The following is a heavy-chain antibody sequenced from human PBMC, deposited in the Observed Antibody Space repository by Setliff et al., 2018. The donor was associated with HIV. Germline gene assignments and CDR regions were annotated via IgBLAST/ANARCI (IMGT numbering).Heavy chain of an antibody. D-gene: IGHD3-10*01. J-gene: IGHJ4*02. CDR1: GGSISSSNW. Sequence: SETLSLTCAVSGGSISSSNWWSWVRQPPGKGLEWIGEIYHSGNTYHNPSLQSRVTISLDMSKSQFSLKLRSMSAADTAMYFCARQPPLSVLQVWFDDYWGQGTLVTVSS. V-gene: IGHV4-4*02. CDR3: ARQPPLSVLQVWFDDY. CDR2: IYHSGNT.